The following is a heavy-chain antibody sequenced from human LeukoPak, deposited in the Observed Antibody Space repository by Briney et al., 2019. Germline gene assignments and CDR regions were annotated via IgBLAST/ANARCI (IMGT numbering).Heavy chain of an antibody. CDR1: GFTFNNFA. V-gene: IGHV3-23*01. CDR3: ARVAVTSSFDV. J-gene: IGHJ3*01. D-gene: IGHD2-21*02. CDR2: IDYSGSTT. Sequence: PGGSLRLSCAASGFTFNNFAMSWVRQAPGKGLEWVSSIDYSGSTTYYADSVKGRFTISRDSSRDTLYLQMSSLRAEDTAVYYCARVAVTSSFDVWGQGTMVTVSS.